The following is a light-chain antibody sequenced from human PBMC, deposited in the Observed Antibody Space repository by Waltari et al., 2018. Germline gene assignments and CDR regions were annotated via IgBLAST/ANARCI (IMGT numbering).Light chain of an antibody. CDR1: SSDIGGYNY. V-gene: IGLV2-14*03. CDR2: DVI. J-gene: IGLJ3*02. Sequence: QSALTQPASVSGSPGQSITISCTGTSSDIGGYNYVSWYQQHPGKAPKVMIYDVIKRPSGVSNRVAGSKSGNTASLTISGLQADDEADYYCTSYESGGTWVFGGGTKVTV. CDR3: TSYESGGTWV.